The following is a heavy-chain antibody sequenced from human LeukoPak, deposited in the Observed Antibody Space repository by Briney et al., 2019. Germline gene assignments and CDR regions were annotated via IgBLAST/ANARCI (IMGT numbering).Heavy chain of an antibody. V-gene: IGHV3-21*01. CDR1: GFTFSSYS. D-gene: IGHD3-22*01. CDR2: ISSSSSYI. Sequence: GGPLRLSCAASGFTFSSYSMTWVRQAPGKGLEWVSSISSSSSYIYYADSVKGRFTISRDNAKNSLYLQMNSLRAEDTAVYYCASLHDSSGYYYWGQGTLVTVSS. CDR3: ASLHDSSGYYY. J-gene: IGHJ4*02.